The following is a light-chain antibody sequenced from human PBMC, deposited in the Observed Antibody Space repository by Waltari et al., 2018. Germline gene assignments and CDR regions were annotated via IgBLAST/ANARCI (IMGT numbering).Light chain of an antibody. V-gene: IGKV1-39*01. CDR2: AAS. CDR1: QTIDRY. J-gene: IGKJ1*01. CDR3: QQSYRSPWT. Sequence: DIQMTQSPSSLSASVGDSVTITCRASQTIDRYLNWYHQKPGKAPKLLIYAASTLQSGVPSRFSGSGSGTDVTLTIIGLQPEDFATYFCQQSYRSPWTFGQGTRVDIK.